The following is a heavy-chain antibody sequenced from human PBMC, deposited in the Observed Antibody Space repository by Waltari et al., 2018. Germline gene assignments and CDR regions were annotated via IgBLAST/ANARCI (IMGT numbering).Heavy chain of an antibody. J-gene: IGHJ4*02. Sequence: QLQLQESGPGLVKPSETLSLTCTVSGGSISSSSYYWGWIRQPPGKGLEWIGSIYYSGSTYYNPSLKSRVTISGDTSNNQFSLKLSSVTAADTAVYYCSAGYSSSWYAPEPTKFDYWGQGTLVTVSS. CDR3: SAGYSSSWYAPEPTKFDY. CDR1: GGSISSSSYY. D-gene: IGHD6-13*01. CDR2: IYYSGST. V-gene: IGHV4-39*07.